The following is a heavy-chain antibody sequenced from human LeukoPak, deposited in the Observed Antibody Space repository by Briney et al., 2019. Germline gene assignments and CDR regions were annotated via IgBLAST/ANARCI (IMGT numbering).Heavy chain of an antibody. J-gene: IGHJ4*02. CDR3: ARETAAGLSSHFDY. Sequence: GGSLRLSCAASGFTVSSNYMSWVRQAPGKGLEWVSVIYSGGSTYYADSVKGRFTISRDNSKNTLYLQMNSLRAEDTAVYYCARETAAGLSSHFDYWGQGTLVTVSS. V-gene: IGHV3-53*01. CDR1: GFTVSSNY. D-gene: IGHD6-13*01. CDR2: IYSGGST.